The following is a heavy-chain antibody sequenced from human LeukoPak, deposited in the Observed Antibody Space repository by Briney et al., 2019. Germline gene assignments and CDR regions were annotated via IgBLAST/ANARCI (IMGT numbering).Heavy chain of an antibody. V-gene: IGHV3-53*01. D-gene: IGHD6-19*01. CDR3: AKAIAVPVWYFDL. CDR1: GFTVSSNY. CDR2: MYSGGST. Sequence: PGGSLRLSCAASGFTVSSNYMSWVRQASGKGLEWVSVMYSGGSTYYADSVKVRFTISRDNSRNTLYLQMNTLRAEDTAVYYCAKAIAVPVWYFDLWGRGTLVTVSS. J-gene: IGHJ2*01.